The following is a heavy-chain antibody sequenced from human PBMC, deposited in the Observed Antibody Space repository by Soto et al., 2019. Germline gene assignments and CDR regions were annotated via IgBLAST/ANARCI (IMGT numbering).Heavy chain of an antibody. CDR1: GFTFSSYG. Sequence: GGSLRLSCAASGFTFSSYGMHWVRQAPGKGLEWVAVISYDGSNKYYADSVKGRFTISRDNSKNTLYLQMNSLRAEDTAVYYCAKRSIAVAGPFMYYGMDVWGQGTTVTVSS. J-gene: IGHJ6*02. V-gene: IGHV3-30*18. CDR2: ISYDGSNK. CDR3: AKRSIAVAGPFMYYGMDV. D-gene: IGHD6-19*01.